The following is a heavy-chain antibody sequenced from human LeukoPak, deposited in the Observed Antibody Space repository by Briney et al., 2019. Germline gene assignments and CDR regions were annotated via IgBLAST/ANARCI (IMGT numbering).Heavy chain of an antibody. CDR1: GVSITSYY. CDR3: ASSFAVAGYYHGMDV. CDR2: IHTGGST. Sequence: SETLSLTCTVSGVSITSYYWSWIRQPAGKGLEWIGRIHTGGSTNYNPSLKSRVTMSVDTSKNQFSLKLTSVTATDTAMYYCASSFAVAGYYHGMDVWGQGTTVTVSS. J-gene: IGHJ6*02. D-gene: IGHD3-3*01. V-gene: IGHV4-4*07.